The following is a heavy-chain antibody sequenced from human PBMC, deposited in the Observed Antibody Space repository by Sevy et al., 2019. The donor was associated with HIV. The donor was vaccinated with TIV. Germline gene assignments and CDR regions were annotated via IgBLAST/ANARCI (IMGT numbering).Heavy chain of an antibody. CDR1: GFTFSTYA. CDR3: AKDSIIAAAGTDFQH. J-gene: IGHJ1*01. V-gene: IGHV3-30*02. Sequence: GESLKISCVASGFTFSTYAMHWVRQAPGKGLEWVAFIRYDGTSTDYADSVKGRFTISRDNSKNTLYLQMNSLRAEDTAVYYCAKDSIIAAAGTDFQHWGQGTLVTVSS. CDR2: IRYDGTST. D-gene: IGHD6-13*01.